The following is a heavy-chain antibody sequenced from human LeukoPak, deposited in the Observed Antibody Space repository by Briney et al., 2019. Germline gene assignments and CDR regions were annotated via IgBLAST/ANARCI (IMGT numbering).Heavy chain of an antibody. CDR3: ARLRQRFHAFDI. D-gene: IGHD3-3*01. CDR1: GFTFSSYA. V-gene: IGHV3-30-3*01. Sequence: QPGRSLRLSCAASGFTFSSYAMHWVRQAPGKGLEWVAVISYDGSNKYYADSVKGRFTISRDNSKNTLYLQMNSLRAEDTAVYYCARLRQRFHAFDIWGQGTMVTVSS. CDR2: ISYDGSNK. J-gene: IGHJ3*02.